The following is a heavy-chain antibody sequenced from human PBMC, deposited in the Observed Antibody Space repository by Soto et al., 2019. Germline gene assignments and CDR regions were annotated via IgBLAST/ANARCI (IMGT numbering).Heavy chain of an antibody. CDR3: ARLAASDGILYFDY. J-gene: IGHJ4*02. V-gene: IGHV4-34*01. D-gene: IGHD6-13*01. Sequence: SETLSLTCAVYGGSFSGYYWSWIRQPPGKGLEWIGEINHSGSTNYNPSLKSRVTISVDTSKNQFSLKLSSVTAADTADYYCARLAASDGILYFDYWGQGTLVTVSS. CDR2: INHSGST. CDR1: GGSFSGYY.